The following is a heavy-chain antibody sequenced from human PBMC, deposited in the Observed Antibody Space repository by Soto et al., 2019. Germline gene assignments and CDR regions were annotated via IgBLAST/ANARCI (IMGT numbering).Heavy chain of an antibody. J-gene: IGHJ3*02. Sequence: PGGSLRLSCAASGFTFSSYAMHWVRQAPGKGLEWVAVISYDGSNKYYADSVKGRFTISRDNSKNTLYLQMNSLRIEDTAVYYCAHPRGYGVFDAYDIWGQGTMVTVSS. CDR3: AHPRGYGVFDAYDI. D-gene: IGHD4-17*01. V-gene: IGHV3-30-3*01. CDR2: ISYDGSNK. CDR1: GFTFSSYA.